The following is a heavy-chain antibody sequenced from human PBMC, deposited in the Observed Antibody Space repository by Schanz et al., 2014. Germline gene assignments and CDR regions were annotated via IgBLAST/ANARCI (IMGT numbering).Heavy chain of an antibody. J-gene: IGHJ4*02. CDR3: ARDRLECGAECYSVEVFEI. V-gene: IGHV4-28*03. CDR2: IYYSGNT. CDR1: GYSISRSNW. Sequence: QVQLQESGPGLVKPSDTLSLTCAVSGYSISRSNWWGWIRQPPGKGLEFIGYIYYSGNTYYNPSLKSRVTMSLDTSKNQFSLKLTSVTAADTAVYYCARDRLECGAECYSVEVFEIWGQGTLVIVSS. D-gene: IGHD2-21*01.